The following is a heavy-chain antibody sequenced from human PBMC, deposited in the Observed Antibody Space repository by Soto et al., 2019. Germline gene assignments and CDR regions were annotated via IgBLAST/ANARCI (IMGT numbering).Heavy chain of an antibody. CDR1: GGSISSGDYY. Sequence: QVQLQESGPGLVKPSQTLSLTCTVSGGSISSGDYYWSWIRQPPGKVLEWIGYIYYSGSTYYNPSLKRRVTISVDTSKNQFSLKLSSVTAADTAVYYCARVGFGELLAHGMDVWGQGTTVTVSS. CDR3: ARVGFGELLAHGMDV. D-gene: IGHD3-10*01. J-gene: IGHJ6*02. CDR2: IYYSGST. V-gene: IGHV4-30-4*01.